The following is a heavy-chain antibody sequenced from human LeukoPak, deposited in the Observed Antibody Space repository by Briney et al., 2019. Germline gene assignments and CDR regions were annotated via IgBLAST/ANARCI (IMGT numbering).Heavy chain of an antibody. Sequence: GGSLRLSCAASGFSFRRYYMSWVRQAPGKGLQWVSVLFSGGDTYYADSVKDRFSISRDSSRETLFLQMNSLRADDTAVYYCARQGFDSGFDYWGHGTMVTVSS. D-gene: IGHD2-21*01. CDR1: GFSFRRYY. CDR2: LFSGGDT. J-gene: IGHJ4*01. CDR3: ARQGFDSGFDY. V-gene: IGHV3-66*04.